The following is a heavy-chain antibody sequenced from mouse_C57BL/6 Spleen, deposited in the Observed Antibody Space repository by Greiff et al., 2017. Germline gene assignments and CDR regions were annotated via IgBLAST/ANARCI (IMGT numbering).Heavy chain of an antibody. V-gene: IGHV1-55*01. CDR2: IYPGSGST. CDR1: GYTFTSYW. CDR3: ARRDYGSSFWYFDV. J-gene: IGHJ1*03. Sequence: VQLQQPGAELVKPGASVKMSCTASGYTFTSYWITWVKQRPGQGLEWIGDIYPGSGSTNYNEKFKSKATLTVDTTSSTAYMQLSSRTSEDAAVYYCARRDYGSSFWYFDVWGTGTTVTVSS. D-gene: IGHD1-1*01.